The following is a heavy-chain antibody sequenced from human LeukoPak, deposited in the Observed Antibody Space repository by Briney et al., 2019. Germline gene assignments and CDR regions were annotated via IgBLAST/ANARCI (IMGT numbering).Heavy chain of an antibody. J-gene: IGHJ6*04. CDR3: ARDLGAIDV. D-gene: IGHD7-27*01. CDR1: SGSISTSNYY. Sequence: PSETLSLTCTVSSGSISTSNYYWGWVRQPPGKALEWIGYIYYSGSTNYNPSLKSRVTISVDTSKNQFSLKLSSVTAADTAVYYCARDLGAIDVWGKGTTVTVSS. V-gene: IGHV4-61*01. CDR2: IYYSGST.